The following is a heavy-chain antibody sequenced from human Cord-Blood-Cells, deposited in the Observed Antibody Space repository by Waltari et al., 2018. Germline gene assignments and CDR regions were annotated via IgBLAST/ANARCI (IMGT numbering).Heavy chain of an antibody. CDR1: GYTFTSYA. D-gene: IGHD6-19*01. V-gene: IGHV1-3*01. Sequence: QVQLVQSGAEVKKPGASVQVSCKASGYTFTSYAMHWVRQAPGQRLEWMGWINAGNGNTKYSQKFQGRVTITRDTSASTAYMELSSLRSEDTAVYYCASHSEGWHAFDIWGQGTMVTVSS. CDR2: INAGNGNT. J-gene: IGHJ3*02. CDR3: ASHSEGWHAFDI.